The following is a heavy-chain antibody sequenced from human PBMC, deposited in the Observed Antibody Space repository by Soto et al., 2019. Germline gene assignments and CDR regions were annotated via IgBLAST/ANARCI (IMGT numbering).Heavy chain of an antibody. D-gene: IGHD2-15*01. CDR1: GFTFSSYG. J-gene: IGHJ6*02. CDR2: IWYDGSNK. Sequence: QVQLVESGGGVVQPGRSLRLSCAASGFTFSSYGMHWVRQAPVKGLECVAVIWYDGSNKYYADSVKGRFTSSRDNSKNTPYLQMNRLRAEDTAVYYCARDTGYCSGGSCYYYYYYGMDVWGQGTTVTVSS. V-gene: IGHV3-33*01. CDR3: ARDTGYCSGGSCYYYYYYGMDV.